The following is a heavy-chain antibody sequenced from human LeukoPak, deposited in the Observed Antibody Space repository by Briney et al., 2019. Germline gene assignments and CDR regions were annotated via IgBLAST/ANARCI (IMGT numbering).Heavy chain of an antibody. D-gene: IGHD5-24*01. CDR1: GGSISSGSYY. V-gene: IGHV4-61*02. CDR2: IYTSGGT. CDR3: ARGGRDGYNNWFDP. Sequence: SQTLSLTCTVSGGSISSGSYYWNWIRQPAGKGLEWIGRIYTSGGTNYNPSLKSRVTISVDTSNNQFSLKLSSVTAADTAVYYCARGGRDGYNNWFDPWGQGTLVTVSS. J-gene: IGHJ5*02.